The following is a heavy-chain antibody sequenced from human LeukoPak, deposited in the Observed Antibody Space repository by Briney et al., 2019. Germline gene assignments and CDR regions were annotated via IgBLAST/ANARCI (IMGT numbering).Heavy chain of an antibody. Sequence: GVLRLSCAASGLTFTSYAMSWVRQAPGKGLEWVSAISGSAAGTYYADSVKGRFTISRDDSKNTLYLQMNSLRAEDTAVYYCAKDRQEYYDSSGYYDSWGQGTLVTVSS. V-gene: IGHV3-23*01. CDR3: AKDRQEYYDSSGYYDS. CDR2: ISGSAAGT. J-gene: IGHJ5*01. D-gene: IGHD3-22*01. CDR1: GLTFTSYA.